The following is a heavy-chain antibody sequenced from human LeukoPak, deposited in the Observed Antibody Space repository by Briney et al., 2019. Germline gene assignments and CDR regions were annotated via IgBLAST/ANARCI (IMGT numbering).Heavy chain of an antibody. CDR2: IYYSGST. CDR3: ASLNYYGSGSYYDFWFDP. J-gene: IGHJ5*02. CDR1: GGSISSGGYY. Sequence: PSQTLSLTCTVSGGSISSGGYYWSWIRQHPGKGLEWIGYIYYSGSTYYNPSLKSRVTISVDTSKNQFSLKLSSVTAADTAVYYCASLNYYGSGSYYDFWFDPWGQGTLVTVSP. D-gene: IGHD3-10*01. V-gene: IGHV4-31*03.